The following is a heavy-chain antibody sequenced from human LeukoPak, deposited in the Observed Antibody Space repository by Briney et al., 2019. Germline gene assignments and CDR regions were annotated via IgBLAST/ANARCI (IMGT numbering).Heavy chain of an antibody. Sequence: SETLSLTCAVYGGSFSGYYWSWIRQPPGKGLEWIGEINHSGSTNYNPSLKSRVTISADTSKNQFSLKLSSVTAADTAVYYCASRKLGNDYWGQGTLVTVSS. D-gene: IGHD7-27*01. CDR1: GGSFSGYY. CDR3: ASRKLGNDY. J-gene: IGHJ4*02. CDR2: INHSGST. V-gene: IGHV4-34*01.